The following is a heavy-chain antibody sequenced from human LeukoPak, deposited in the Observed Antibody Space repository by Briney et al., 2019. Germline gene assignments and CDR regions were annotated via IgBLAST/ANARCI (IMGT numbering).Heavy chain of an antibody. V-gene: IGHV3-23*01. CDR3: AKDRNARGYSGYLNFDY. CDR2: ISGSGGST. J-gene: IGHJ4*02. Sequence: PGGSLRLSCAASGSTFSSYAMSWVRQAPGKGLEWVSGISGSGGSTYYADSVKGRFTISRDNSKNTLYLQMNSLRAEDTAVYYCAKDRNARGYSGYLNFDYWGQGTLVTVSS. D-gene: IGHD5-12*01. CDR1: GSTFSSYA.